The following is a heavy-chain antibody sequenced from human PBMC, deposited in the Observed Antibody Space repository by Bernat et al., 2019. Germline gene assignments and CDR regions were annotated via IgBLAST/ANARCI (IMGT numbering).Heavy chain of an antibody. D-gene: IGHD2/OR15-2a*01. J-gene: IGHJ6*03. CDR1: GFTFGDYA. CDR3: TRLSLGYYYYYMDV. V-gene: IGHV3-49*05. Sequence: EVQLVESGGGLVKPGRSLRLSCTASGFTFGDYAMSWFRQAPGKGLEWVGFIRSKAYGGTTEYAASVKGRFTISRDDSKSIAYLQMNSLKTEDTAVYYCTRLSLGYYYYYMDVWGKGTTVTVSS. CDR2: IRSKAYGGTT.